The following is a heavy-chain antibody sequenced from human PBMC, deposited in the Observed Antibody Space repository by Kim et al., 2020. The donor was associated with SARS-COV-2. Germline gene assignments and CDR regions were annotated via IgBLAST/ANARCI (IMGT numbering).Heavy chain of an antibody. J-gene: IGHJ4*02. Sequence: SETLSLTCTVSGGSISSSSYYWGWIRQPPGKGLEWIGSIYYSGSTYYNPSLKSLVNISEDTSKNQFSLKLSSVTAADTAVYYCAREGLYYYGSGSYPFDYWGQGTLVTVSS. CDR1: GGSISSSSYY. CDR2: IYYSGST. CDR3: AREGLYYYGSGSYPFDY. D-gene: IGHD3-10*01. V-gene: IGHV4-39*07.